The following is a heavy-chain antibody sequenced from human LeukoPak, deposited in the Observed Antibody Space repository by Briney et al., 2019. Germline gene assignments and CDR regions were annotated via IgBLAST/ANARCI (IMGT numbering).Heavy chain of an antibody. Sequence: SETLSLTCTVSGGSISSGSYYWSWIRPPAGKGLEWIGRIYTSGSTNYNPSLNSRVTISVDTSKNQFSLKLSSVTAADTAVYYCARGRPRCSGGSCYSWVGYYYYYMDVWGKGTTVTVSS. CDR2: IYTSGST. CDR3: ARGRPRCSGGSCYSWVGYYYYYMDV. CDR1: GGSISSGSYY. J-gene: IGHJ6*03. D-gene: IGHD2-15*01. V-gene: IGHV4-61*02.